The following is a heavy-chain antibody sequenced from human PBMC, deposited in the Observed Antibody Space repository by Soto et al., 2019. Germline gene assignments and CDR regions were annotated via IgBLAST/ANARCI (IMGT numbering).Heavy chain of an antibody. Sequence: QVQLVQSGAEVKKPGASVKVSCKASGYTFTSYDINWVRQATGHGLEWMGWMNPTSGNTGYAQKFQGRVTMTRNTSISTAYMELSSLRSEDTAVYYCARGVKCSSTSCYVYRSDYWDQGTLVTVSS. CDR1: GYTFTSYD. J-gene: IGHJ4*02. CDR2: MNPTSGNT. V-gene: IGHV1-8*01. D-gene: IGHD2-2*01. CDR3: ARGVKCSSTSCYVYRSDY.